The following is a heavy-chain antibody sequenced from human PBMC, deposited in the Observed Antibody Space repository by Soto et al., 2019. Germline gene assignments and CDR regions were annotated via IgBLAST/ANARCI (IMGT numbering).Heavy chain of an antibody. V-gene: IGHV1-46*01. D-gene: IGHD5-12*01. CDR3: ARDQGRDGYNYEEDSLTWFDP. Sequence: ASVKVSCKASGYTFTSYYMHWVRQAPGQGLEWMGIINPSGGSTSYAQKFQGRVTMTRDTSTSTVYMELSSLRYEDTAVYYCARDQGRDGYNYEEDSLTWFDPWGQGTLVTSPQ. CDR2: INPSGGST. J-gene: IGHJ5*02. CDR1: GYTFTSYY.